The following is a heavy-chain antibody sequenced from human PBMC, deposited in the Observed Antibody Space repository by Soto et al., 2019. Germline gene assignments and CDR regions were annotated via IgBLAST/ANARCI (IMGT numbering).Heavy chain of an antibody. CDR1: GTSFSSYT. Sequence: QVQLLQSGAEVKMPGSSVKVSCQSSGTSFSSYTLSWVRQAPGQGLEWMGRVIPIAGMTNYAQKFQGRVTITADISTSTGYLGLSRLRSDDTAVYYCARGGCTSSSCLNWFDSWGQGTLVTVSS. D-gene: IGHD2-2*01. CDR3: ARGGCTSSSCLNWFDS. CDR2: VIPIAGMT. J-gene: IGHJ5*01. V-gene: IGHV1-69*04.